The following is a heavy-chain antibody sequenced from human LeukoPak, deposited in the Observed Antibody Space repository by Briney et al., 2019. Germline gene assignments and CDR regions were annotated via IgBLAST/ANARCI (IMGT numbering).Heavy chain of an antibody. CDR2: IIPIFGTA. D-gene: IGHD3-22*01. CDR1: GGTFSSYA. J-gene: IGHJ3*02. V-gene: IGHV1-69*05. Sequence: GASVKVSCKASGGTFSSYAISWVRQAPGQGLEWMGRIIPIFGTANYPQKFQGRVTITTDESTSTAYMELSSLRSEDTAVYYCARTDREWLLPVDIWGQGTMVTVSS. CDR3: ARTDREWLLPVDI.